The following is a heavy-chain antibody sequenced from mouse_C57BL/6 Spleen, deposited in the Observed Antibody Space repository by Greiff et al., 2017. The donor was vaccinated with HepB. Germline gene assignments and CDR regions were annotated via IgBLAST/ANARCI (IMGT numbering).Heavy chain of an antibody. J-gene: IGHJ4*01. CDR1: GYTFTSYW. D-gene: IGHD1-1*01. Sequence: VKLQQPGAELVRPGSSVKLSCKASGYTFTSYWMDWVKQRPGQGLEWIGNIYPSDSETHYNQKFKDKATLTVDTSSSTAYMQLSSLTSEDSAVYYCARSGITTFLDYWGQGTSVTVSS. CDR2: IYPSDSET. V-gene: IGHV1-61*01. CDR3: ARSGITTFLDY.